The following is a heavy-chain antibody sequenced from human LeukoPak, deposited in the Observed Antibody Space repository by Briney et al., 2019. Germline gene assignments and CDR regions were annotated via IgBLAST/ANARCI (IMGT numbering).Heavy chain of an antibody. V-gene: IGHV5-51*01. J-gene: IGHJ4*02. CDR1: GYIFTNFW. Sequence: GESLKISCKASGYIFTNFWIGWVRQMPGKGLEWMGIISPGNSDTRYRPSFQGQVTMSADKSTNTAYLQWNSLKASDSALYYCARLISSSWYEFDFWGQGTLVTVSS. CDR2: ISPGNSDT. CDR3: ARLISSSWYEFDF. D-gene: IGHD6-13*01.